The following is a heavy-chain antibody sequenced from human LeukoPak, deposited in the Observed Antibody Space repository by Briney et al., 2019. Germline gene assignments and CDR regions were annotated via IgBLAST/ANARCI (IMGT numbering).Heavy chain of an antibody. CDR2: IKQDGSEK. Sequence: GGSLRLSCAASGFTFSSYWMSWVRQAPGKGLEWVANIKQDGSEKYYVDSVKGRFTISRDNAKNSLYLQMNSLRAEDTAVYYCARDTPYCSGGSCPNDYWGQGTLVTVSS. CDR3: ARDTPYCSGGSCPNDY. CDR1: GFTFSSYW. D-gene: IGHD2-15*01. V-gene: IGHV3-7*01. J-gene: IGHJ4*02.